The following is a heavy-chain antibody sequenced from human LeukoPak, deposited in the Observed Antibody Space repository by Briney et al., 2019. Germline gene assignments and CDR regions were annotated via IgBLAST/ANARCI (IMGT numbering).Heavy chain of an antibody. Sequence: GGSLRLSCAASGFTFSNAYMNWVRQAPGKGLEWVGRLKPKTDGETTEYAAPVKGRFSTSRDDSKNMLYLQMNSLKTEDTAVYYCIPPLPYSAQGGQGTLVTVSS. CDR2: LKPKTDGETT. CDR3: IPPLPYSAQ. J-gene: IGHJ4*02. V-gene: IGHV3-15*07. D-gene: IGHD2-21*01. CDR1: GFTFSNAY.